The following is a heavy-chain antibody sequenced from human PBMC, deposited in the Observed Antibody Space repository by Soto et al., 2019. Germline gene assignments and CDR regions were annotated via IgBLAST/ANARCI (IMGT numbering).Heavy chain of an antibody. CDR1: FTVSSNY. Sequence: FTVSSNYMSWVRQAPGKGLEWVSVIYSGGSTYYADSVKGRFTISRDNSKNTLYLQMNSLRAEDTAVYYCARDFDDFWSGYLDVWGQGTTVTVSS. D-gene: IGHD3-3*01. V-gene: IGHV3-53*01. J-gene: IGHJ6*02. CDR3: ARDFDDFWSGYLDV. CDR2: IYSGGST.